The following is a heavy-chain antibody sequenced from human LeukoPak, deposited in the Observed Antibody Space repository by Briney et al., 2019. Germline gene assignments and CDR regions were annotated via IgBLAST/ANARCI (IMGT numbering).Heavy chain of an antibody. CDR3: ARDAQRGFDYSNSLEY. V-gene: IGHV3-30*04. D-gene: IGHD4-11*01. CDR2: IRFDGSNK. CDR1: GFTFSSYA. J-gene: IGHJ4*01. Sequence: GRSLRLSCAASGFTFSSYAMHWVRQAPGKGLEWVAFIRFDGSNKYYADSVKGRFTISRDNSQNTVFLQMNSLRVEDTAMYYCARDAQRGFDYSNSLEYWGHGTLVTVSS.